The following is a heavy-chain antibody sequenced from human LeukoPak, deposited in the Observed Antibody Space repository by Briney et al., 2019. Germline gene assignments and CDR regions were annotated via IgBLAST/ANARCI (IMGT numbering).Heavy chain of an antibody. J-gene: IGHJ3*02. CDR2: IWYDGSNK. Sequence: GGSLRLSCAASGFTFSNYGMHWVRQAPGKGLEWVAVIWYDGSNKYYADSVKGRFTISRDNSKNTLNLQMNSLSAEDTAVYYCARDTGYSNNWYYAFDIWGQGTMVTVSS. CDR1: GFTFSNYG. V-gene: IGHV3-33*01. D-gene: IGHD4-11*01. CDR3: ARDTGYSNNWYYAFDI.